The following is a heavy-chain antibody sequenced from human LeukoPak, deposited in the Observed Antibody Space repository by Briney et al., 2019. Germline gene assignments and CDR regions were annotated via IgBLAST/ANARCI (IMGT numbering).Heavy chain of an antibody. CDR3: ARPERGYSYGAYYYYGMDV. D-gene: IGHD5-18*01. V-gene: IGHV1-46*01. J-gene: IGHJ6*02. CDR2: INPSGGRT. CDR1: GYTFTSYY. Sequence: GASVKVSCKASGYTFTSYYMHWVRQAPGQGLEWMGIINPSGGRTSYAQKFQGGVTMTRDTSTRTVYMELSSLRSEDTAVYYCARPERGYSYGAYYYYGMDVWGQGTTVTVSS.